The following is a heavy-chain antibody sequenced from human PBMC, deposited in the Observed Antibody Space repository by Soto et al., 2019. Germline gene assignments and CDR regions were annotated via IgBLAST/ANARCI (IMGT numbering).Heavy chain of an antibody. J-gene: IGHJ3*02. D-gene: IGHD2-2*01. CDR1: GFTFSSYA. V-gene: IGHV3-23*01. Sequence: GGSLRLSCAASGFTFSSYAMSWVRQAPGKGLEWVSAISGSGGSTYYADSVKGRFTISRDNSKNTLYLQMNSLRAEDTAVYYCAKEAGLDIVVVPAAMEGVYAFDIWGQGTMVT. CDR3: AKEAGLDIVVVPAAMEGVYAFDI. CDR2: ISGSGGST.